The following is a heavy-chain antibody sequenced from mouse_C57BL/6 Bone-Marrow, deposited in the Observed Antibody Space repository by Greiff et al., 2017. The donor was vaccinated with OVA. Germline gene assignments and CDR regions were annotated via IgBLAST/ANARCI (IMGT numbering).Heavy chain of an antibody. V-gene: IGHV1-64*01. CDR1: GYTFTSYW. Sequence: QVQLQQPGAELVKPGASVKLSCKASGYTFTSYWMHWVKQRPGQGLEWIGMIHPNSGSTNYNEKFKSKATLTVDKSSSTAYMQLSSLTSEDSAVYYCANPDSSGYDWYFDVWGKGTTVTVSS. J-gene: IGHJ1*03. CDR3: ANPDSSGYDWYFDV. CDR2: IHPNSGST. D-gene: IGHD3-2*02.